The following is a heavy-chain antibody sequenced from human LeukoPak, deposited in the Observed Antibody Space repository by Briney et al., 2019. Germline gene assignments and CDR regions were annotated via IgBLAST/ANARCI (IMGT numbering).Heavy chain of an antibody. Sequence: SVKVSCKASGGTFSSYAISWVQQAPGQGLEWMGRIIPIFGTANYAQKFQGRVTITTDESTSTAYMELSSLRSEDTAVYYCARSKRGDGYNNYTPHYFDYWGQGTLVTVSS. D-gene: IGHD5-24*01. V-gene: IGHV1-69*05. J-gene: IGHJ4*02. CDR2: IIPIFGTA. CDR3: ARSKRGDGYNNYTPHYFDY. CDR1: GGTFSSYA.